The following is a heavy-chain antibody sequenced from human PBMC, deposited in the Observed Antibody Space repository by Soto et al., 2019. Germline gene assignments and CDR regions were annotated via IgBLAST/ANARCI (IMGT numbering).Heavy chain of an antibody. CDR1: GGSISNYR. D-gene: IGHD1-7*01. CDR2: IFASGRT. J-gene: IGHJ4*02. V-gene: IGHV4-4*07. Sequence: TSETLSLTCTVSGGSISNYRWSWVRQPAGKGLEWIGRIFASGRTNYNPSLQSRVTMSVDTSKNQFSLKLYSVTAADTAVYYCTRGTFETTAPFYWGQGTLVTVSS. CDR3: TRGTFETTAPFY.